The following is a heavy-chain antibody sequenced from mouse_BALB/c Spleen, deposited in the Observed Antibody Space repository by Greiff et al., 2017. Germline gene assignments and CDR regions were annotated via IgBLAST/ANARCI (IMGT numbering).Heavy chain of an antibody. J-gene: IGHJ4*01. CDR2: ISSGGSYT. CDR1: GFTFSSYA. CDR3: AREGITTVASYYYAMDY. D-gene: IGHD1-1*01. V-gene: IGHV5-9-4*01. Sequence: EVQRVESGGGLVKPGGSLKLSCAASGFTFSSYAMSWVRQSPEKRLEWVAEISSGGSYTYYPDTVTGRFTISRDNAKNTLYLEMSSLRSEDTAMYYCAREGITTVASYYYAMDYWGQGTSVTVSS.